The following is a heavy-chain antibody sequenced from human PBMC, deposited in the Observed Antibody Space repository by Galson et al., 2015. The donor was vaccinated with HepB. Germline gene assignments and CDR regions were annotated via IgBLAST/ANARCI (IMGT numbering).Heavy chain of an antibody. V-gene: IGHV1-69*13. J-gene: IGHJ4*02. CDR1: GGTFSSYA. Sequence: SVKVSCKASGGTFSSYAISWVRQAPGQGLDWMGGIIPIFGTTNYAQKFQGRVTITADESTSTAYMELSSLTSEDTAVYYCARDTGYSNGWLVYWGQGTLVTVSS. CDR3: ARDTGYSNGWLVY. CDR2: IIPIFGTT. D-gene: IGHD6-19*01.